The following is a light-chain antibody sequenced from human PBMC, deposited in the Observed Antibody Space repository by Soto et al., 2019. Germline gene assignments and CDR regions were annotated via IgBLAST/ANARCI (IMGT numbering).Light chain of an antibody. CDR1: QGISNY. V-gene: IGKV1-27*01. Sequence: DIQMTQSPSSLSASVGDRVTITCRASQGISNYLAWYQQKPGKVPKLLIYAASTLQSGVPSRFSGSGSGTDFTLTISRLEPEDFAVYYCQQYSSSPQTFGQGTKVDIK. CDR2: AAS. J-gene: IGKJ1*01. CDR3: QQYSSSPQT.